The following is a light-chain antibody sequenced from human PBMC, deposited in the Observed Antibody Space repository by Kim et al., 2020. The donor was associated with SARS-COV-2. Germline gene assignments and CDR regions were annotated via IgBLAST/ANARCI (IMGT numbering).Light chain of an antibody. J-gene: IGKJ5*01. Sequence: DIQMTQSPSSLSASVGDRVTITCQASQDIRNYLNWYQQKPGEAPKVLIHDVSSLETGVSSRFSGNGSGTDFTLAISSLQPEDIATYYCQQYDFLPITFGQGTRLEIK. CDR3: QQYDFLPIT. CDR2: DVS. V-gene: IGKV1-33*01. CDR1: QDIRNY.